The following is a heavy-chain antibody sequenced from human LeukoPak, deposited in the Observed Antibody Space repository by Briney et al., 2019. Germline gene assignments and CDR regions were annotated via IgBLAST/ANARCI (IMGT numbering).Heavy chain of an antibody. V-gene: IGHV3-11*04. CDR3: ARPRVEYNTSSEDS. CDR2: ISSGGSTI. CDR1: GFTFSDYY. J-gene: IGHJ4*02. D-gene: IGHD6-6*01. Sequence: PGGSLRLSCAASGFTFSDYYMSWIRQAPGKGLEWVSYISSGGSTIYYADSVKGRFTISRDNAKNSLYLQMNGLRAEDTAVYYCARPRVEYNTSSEDSWGQGTLVTVSS.